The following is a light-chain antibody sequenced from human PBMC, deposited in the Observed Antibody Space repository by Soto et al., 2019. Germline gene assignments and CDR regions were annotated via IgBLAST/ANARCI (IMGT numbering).Light chain of an antibody. J-gene: IGKJ5*01. CDR3: KQDKEWPPFT. V-gene: IGKV3-15*01. CDR2: GAS. Sequence: EIVMTQSPATLSVSPGETATLSCRASQYVSNKVAWYQQKPGQAPSLLILGASTRATGVPARFSGSGSGTEFTLSISSLQSEDFAVYYCKQDKEWPPFTFGQGTRLEN. CDR1: QYVSNK.